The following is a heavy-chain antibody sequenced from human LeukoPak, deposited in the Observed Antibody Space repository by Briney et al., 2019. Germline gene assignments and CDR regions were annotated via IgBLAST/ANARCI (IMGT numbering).Heavy chain of an antibody. J-gene: IGHJ4*02. CDR2: ISGSGGST. V-gene: IGHV3-23*01. D-gene: IGHD3-10*01. CDR3: AKAGGIVRGVIYYFDY. CDR1: GFTFSSYA. Sequence: GGSLRLSCAVSGFTFSSYAMIWLRQAPGKGLEWVSAISGSGGSTYSADSVKGRFTISRDNSKNTLYLQMNSLRAEDTAVYYCAKAGGIVRGVIYYFDYWGQGTLVTVSS.